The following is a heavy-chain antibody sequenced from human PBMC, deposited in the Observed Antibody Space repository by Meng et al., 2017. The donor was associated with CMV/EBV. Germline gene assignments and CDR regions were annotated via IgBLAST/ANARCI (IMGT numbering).Heavy chain of an antibody. CDR2: INHSGST. J-gene: IGHJ4*02. CDR3: ARVGGDIVVVPALGYFDY. CDR1: GGSFSGYY. D-gene: IGHD2-2*01. Sequence: SETLSLTCAVYGGSFSGYYWSWIRQPPGKGLEWIGEINHSGSTNYNPSLKSRVTISVDTSKNQFSLKLSSVTAADTAVYYCARVGGDIVVVPALGYFDYWGQGTPVTVSS. V-gene: IGHV4-34*01.